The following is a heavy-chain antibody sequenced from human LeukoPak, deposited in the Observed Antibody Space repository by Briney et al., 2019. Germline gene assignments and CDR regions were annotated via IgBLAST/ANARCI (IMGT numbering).Heavy chain of an antibody. J-gene: IGHJ6*03. D-gene: IGHD1-20*01. CDR1: GGSISSSSYY. Sequence: SETLSLTCTVSGGSISSSSYYWGWIRQPPGKGLEWIGSIYYSGSTYYNPSLKSRVTISVDTSKNQFSLKLSSVTAADTAVYYCARALYNWNYYYYYCMDVWGKGTTVTVSS. V-gene: IGHV4-39*07. CDR3: ARALYNWNYYYYYCMDV. CDR2: IYYSGST.